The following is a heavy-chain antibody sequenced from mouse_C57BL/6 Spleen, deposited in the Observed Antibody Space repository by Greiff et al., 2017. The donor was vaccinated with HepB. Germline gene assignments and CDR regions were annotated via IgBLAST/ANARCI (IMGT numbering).Heavy chain of an antibody. V-gene: IGHV1-82*01. J-gene: IGHJ4*01. D-gene: IGHD2-4*01. CDR1: GYAFSSSW. CDR3: ARDYEEAMDY. Sequence: VQLQQSGPELVKPGASVKISCKASGYAFSSSWMNWVKQRPGKGLEWIGRIYPGDGDTNYNGKFKGKATLTADKSSSTAYMQLSSLTSEDSAVYFCARDYEEAMDYWGQGTSVTVSS. CDR2: IYPGDGDT.